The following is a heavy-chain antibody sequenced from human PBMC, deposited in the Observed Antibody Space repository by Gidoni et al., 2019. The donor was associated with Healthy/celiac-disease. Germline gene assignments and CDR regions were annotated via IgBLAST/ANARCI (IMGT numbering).Heavy chain of an antibody. CDR2: SSSSSSYT. CDR3: ARGGGSYYFDY. J-gene: IGHJ4*02. CDR1: GFTFSDYY. D-gene: IGHD1-26*01. V-gene: IGHV3-11*06. Sequence: QVQLVESGGGLVKPGGSLSLSCAASGFTFSDYYMSWFRQAPGKGLEWVSYSSSSSSYTNYADSVKGRFTISRDNAKNSLYLQMNSLRAEDTAVYYCARGGGSYYFDYWGQGTLVTVSS.